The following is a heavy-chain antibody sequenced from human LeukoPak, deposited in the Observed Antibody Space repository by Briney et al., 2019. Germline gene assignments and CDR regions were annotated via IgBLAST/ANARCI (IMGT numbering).Heavy chain of an antibody. CDR2: ISWNSGSI. CDR1: GFTFDDYA. J-gene: IGHJ3*02. Sequence: GGSLRLSCAASGFTFDDYAMHWVRQAPGKGLEWVSGISWNSGSIGYADSVKGRFTISRDNAKNSLYLQMNSLRAEDTALYYCAKGARITPYAFDIWGQGTMVTVSS. CDR3: AKGARITPYAFDI. V-gene: IGHV3-9*01. D-gene: IGHD2-15*01.